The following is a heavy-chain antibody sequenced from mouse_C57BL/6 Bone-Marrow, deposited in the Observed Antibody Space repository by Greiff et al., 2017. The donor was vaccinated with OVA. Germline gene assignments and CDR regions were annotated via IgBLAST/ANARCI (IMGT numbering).Heavy chain of an antibody. CDR3: ARVGYSYAMDY. CDR2: ISDGGSYT. CDR1: GFTFSSYA. Sequence: EVQLKESGGGLVKPGGSLKLSCAASGFTFSSYAMSWVRQTPEKRLEWVATISDGGSYTYYPDNVKGRFTISRDNAKNNLYLQMSHLKSEDTAMYYCARVGYSYAMDYWGQGTSVTVSS. D-gene: IGHD2-12*01. J-gene: IGHJ4*01. V-gene: IGHV5-4*01.